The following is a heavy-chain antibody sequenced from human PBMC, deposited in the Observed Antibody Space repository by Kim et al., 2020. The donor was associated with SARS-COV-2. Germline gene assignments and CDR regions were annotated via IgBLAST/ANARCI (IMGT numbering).Heavy chain of an antibody. Sequence: GGSLRLSCAASGFTFSSYAMHWVRQAPGKGLEWVAVIWYDGSNKYYADSVKGRFTISRDNSKNTLYLQMNSLRAEDTAVYYCAKARGRQPMAFDYWGQGTLVTVSS. CDR3: AKARGRQPMAFDY. CDR2: IWYDGSNK. CDR1: GFTFSSYA. D-gene: IGHD1-1*01. V-gene: IGHV3-33*06. J-gene: IGHJ4*02.